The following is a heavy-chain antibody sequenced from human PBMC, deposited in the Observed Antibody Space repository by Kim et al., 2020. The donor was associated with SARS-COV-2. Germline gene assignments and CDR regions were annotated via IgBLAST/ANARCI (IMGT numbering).Heavy chain of an antibody. D-gene: IGHD1-20*01. Sequence: TNYSPAVQGHVTISADKSISTAYLQWSSLKASDTAMYYCAAEYNWNDFDYWGQGTLVTISS. J-gene: IGHJ4*02. V-gene: IGHV5-10-1*01. CDR2: T. CDR3: AAEYNWNDFDY.